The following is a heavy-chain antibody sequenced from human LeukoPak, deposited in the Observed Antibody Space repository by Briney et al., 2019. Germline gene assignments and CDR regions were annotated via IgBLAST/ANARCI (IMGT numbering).Heavy chain of an antibody. CDR3: ARVMGTIFGVVNWFAP. Sequence: SETLSLACAVYGVSFSGYYWSWIRQPPGKGLEWVGEINHSGSTNYNPSLKSRVTISVDTSKNHFSLKLSSVTAADTAVYYCARVMGTIFGVVNWFAPWGQGTLVTVSS. V-gene: IGHV4-34*01. D-gene: IGHD3-3*01. CDR2: INHSGST. CDR1: GVSFSGYY. J-gene: IGHJ5*02.